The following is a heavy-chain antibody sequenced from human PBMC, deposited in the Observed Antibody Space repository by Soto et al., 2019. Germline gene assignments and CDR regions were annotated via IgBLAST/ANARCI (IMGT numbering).Heavy chain of an antibody. V-gene: IGHV3-21*06. J-gene: IGHJ4*02. CDR1: GFIFRSYS. Sequence: GGSLRLSCAASGFIFRSYSMAWVRQAPGKGLEWLSYITSSSAYIYYADSVRGRFTISRDNAQNSVYLHVNNLRAEDTAVYYCATNIPRTSFGRWGQGTLVTVCS. CDR3: ATNIPRTSFGR. D-gene: IGHD2-2*02. CDR2: ITSSSAYI.